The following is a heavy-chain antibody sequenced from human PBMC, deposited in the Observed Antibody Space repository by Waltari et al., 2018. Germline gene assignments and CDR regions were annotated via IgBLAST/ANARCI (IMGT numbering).Heavy chain of an antibody. V-gene: IGHV1-69*01. CDR3: ARDRYYYDSSGYNPFDY. D-gene: IGHD3-22*01. CDR1: GGPFSSYA. J-gene: IGHJ4*02. Sequence: QVQLVQSGAEVKKPGSSVKVSCKASGGPFSSYAISWVRPLPGQGLEWMGGIIPIFGTANYAQKFQGRVTITADESTSTAYMELSSLRSEDTAVYYCARDRYYYDSSGYNPFDYWGQGTLVTVSS. CDR2: IIPIFGTA.